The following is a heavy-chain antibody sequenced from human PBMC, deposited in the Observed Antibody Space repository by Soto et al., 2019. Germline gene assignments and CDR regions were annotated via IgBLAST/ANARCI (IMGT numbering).Heavy chain of an antibody. J-gene: IGHJ6*03. Sequence: GESLKISCKGSGYSFTSYWIGWVRQMPGKGLEWMGIIYPGDSDTRYSPSFQGQVTISADKSISTAYLQWSSLKASDTAMYYCARLSDDFWSSRTYYYYYMDVWGKGTTVTVSS. CDR3: ARLSDDFWSSRTYYYYYMDV. D-gene: IGHD3-3*01. CDR2: IYPGDSDT. CDR1: GYSFTSYW. V-gene: IGHV5-51*01.